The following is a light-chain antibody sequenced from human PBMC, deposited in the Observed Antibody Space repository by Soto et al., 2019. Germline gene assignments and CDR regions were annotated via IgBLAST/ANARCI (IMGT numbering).Light chain of an antibody. CDR1: QSVSSG. J-gene: IGKJ2*01. CDR3: QQYNNWPPYT. V-gene: IGKV3-15*01. Sequence: EIVMTQSPATLSVSPGERATLSCRASQSVSSGLSWHQQKPGQAPRLLIYGASTRATGIPARFSGSGSGTEFTLTISSLQSEDYAVYYCQQYNNWPPYTFGQGTKVEIK. CDR2: GAS.